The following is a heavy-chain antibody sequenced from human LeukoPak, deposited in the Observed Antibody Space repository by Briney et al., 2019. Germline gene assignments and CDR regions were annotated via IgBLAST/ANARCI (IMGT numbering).Heavy chain of an antibody. CDR3: ARARLRFLWGKGMDV. V-gene: IGHV4-39*07. Sequence: SETLSLTCTVSGGSISSSSYYWGWIRQPPGKGLEWIGSIYYSGSTYYNPSLKSRVTISVDTSKNQFSLKLSSVTAADTAVYYCARARLRFLWGKGMDVWGQGTTVTVSS. CDR2: IYYSGST. J-gene: IGHJ6*02. CDR1: GGSISSSSYY. D-gene: IGHD3-3*01.